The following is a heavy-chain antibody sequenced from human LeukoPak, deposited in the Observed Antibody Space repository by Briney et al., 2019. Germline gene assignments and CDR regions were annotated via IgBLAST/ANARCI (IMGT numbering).Heavy chain of an antibody. V-gene: IGHV4-34*01. Sequence: SETLSLTCAVYGGSFSDYYWTWIRQPPGKGLEWIGEVNHSGNTKYNPSLKSRVTISADTSKNQFSLKLSSVTAADTAVYYCARHPTPIYVTARFDYWGQGTLVTVSS. CDR2: VNHSGNT. D-gene: IGHD2-21*02. J-gene: IGHJ4*02. CDR3: ARHPTPIYVTARFDY. CDR1: GGSFSDYY.